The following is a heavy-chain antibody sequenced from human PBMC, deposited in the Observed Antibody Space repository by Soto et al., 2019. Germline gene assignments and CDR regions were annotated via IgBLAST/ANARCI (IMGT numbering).Heavy chain of an antibody. CDR1: GDSIRSSSY. J-gene: IGHJ6*02. V-gene: IGHV4-39*01. CDR2: IYSTGNT. Sequence: SETLSLTCTVSGDSIRSSSYWGWIRQPTGKGLEWIGSIYSTGNTYYNPSLNSQVTISVDTSKNQFSLNVISVTAADTAAYYCRRSSRYSTDVWGQGTTVT. CDR3: RRSSRYSTDV. D-gene: IGHD6-13*01.